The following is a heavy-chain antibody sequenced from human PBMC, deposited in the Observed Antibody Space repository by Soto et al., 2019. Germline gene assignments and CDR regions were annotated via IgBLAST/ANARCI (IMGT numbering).Heavy chain of an antibody. J-gene: IGHJ5*02. Sequence: SVKVSCKASGGTFSSYAISWVRQAPGQGLEWMGGIIPIFGTANYAQKFQGRVTITADESTSTAYMELSSLRSEDTAVYYCARDGSVTIFGVGISEWHGWFDPWGQGTLITVSS. CDR2: IIPIFGTA. CDR1: GGTFSSYA. CDR3: ARDGSVTIFGVGISEWHGWFDP. D-gene: IGHD3-3*01. V-gene: IGHV1-69*13.